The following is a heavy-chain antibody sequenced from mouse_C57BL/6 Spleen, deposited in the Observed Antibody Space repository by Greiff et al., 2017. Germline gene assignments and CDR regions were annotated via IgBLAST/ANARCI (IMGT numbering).Heavy chain of an antibody. CDR1: GFTFSDYG. V-gene: IGHV5-17*01. Sequence: EVQLVESGGGLVKPGGSLKLSCAASGFTFSDYGMHWVRQAPEKGLEWVAYISSGSSTIYYADTVKGRFTISRDNAKNTLFLQMTSLRSEDTAMYYCARRTYYSNYYYFDYWGQGTTLTVSS. CDR3: ARRTYYSNYYYFDY. D-gene: IGHD2-5*01. CDR2: ISSGSSTI. J-gene: IGHJ2*01.